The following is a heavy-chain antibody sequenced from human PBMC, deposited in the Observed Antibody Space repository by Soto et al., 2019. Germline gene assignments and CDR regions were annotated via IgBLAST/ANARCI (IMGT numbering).Heavy chain of an antibody. J-gene: IGHJ4*02. CDR3: ARESTAAKFHY. V-gene: IGHV3-11*01. D-gene: IGHD2-15*01. CDR2: ITSSGNAI. CDR1: GFTFSDYY. Sequence: QVQLVESGGGLVKPGGSLRLSCAASGFTFSDYYMSWIRQAPGKGLEWISYITSSGNAIYYADSVQGRFTISRDNAKNSLYLQMNSLRADDTAVYYCARESTAAKFHYWGQGTLVTVSS.